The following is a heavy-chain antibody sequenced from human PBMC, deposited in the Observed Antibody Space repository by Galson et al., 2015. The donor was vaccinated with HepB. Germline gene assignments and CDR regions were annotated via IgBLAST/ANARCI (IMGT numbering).Heavy chain of an antibody. CDR3: AHWTYINGCGTY. V-gene: IGHV2-5*02. J-gene: IGHJ4*02. D-gene: IGHD2-15*01. CDR2: IYWDDDK. CDR1: GFSLTTTGVG. Sequence: PALVKPTQTLTLTCTFSGFSLTTTGVGVGWIRQPPGKALEWLAFIYWDDDKSYSPSLKSRLTITKDTSKNQVVLTMTNMDPVDTATYYCAHWTYINGCGTYWGQGTLVTVSS.